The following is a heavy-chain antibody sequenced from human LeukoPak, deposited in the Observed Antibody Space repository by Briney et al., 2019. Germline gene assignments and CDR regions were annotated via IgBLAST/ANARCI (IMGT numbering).Heavy chain of an antibody. V-gene: IGHV1-18*01. D-gene: IGHD3-22*01. Sequence: GSSVKVSCKASGGTFSSYAISWVRQAPGQGLEWMGWISAYNGNTNYAQKLQGRVTMTTDTSTSTAYMELRSLRSDDTAVYYCARDFLLSYYDSSGYFFFDYWGQGTLVTVSS. CDR3: ARDFLLSYYDSSGYFFFDY. J-gene: IGHJ4*02. CDR1: GGTFSSYA. CDR2: ISAYNGNT.